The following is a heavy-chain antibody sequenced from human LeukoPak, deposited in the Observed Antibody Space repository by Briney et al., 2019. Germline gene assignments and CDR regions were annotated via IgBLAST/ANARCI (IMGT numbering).Heavy chain of an antibody. J-gene: IGHJ6*03. V-gene: IGHV4-59*01. CDR1: GGSISGYY. CDR3: ARTTEAHSWRTRYYDYYMDV. CDR2: IYYSGST. Sequence: SETLSLTCIVSGGSISGYYWSWIGQPPGKGLEWIGYIYYSGSTNYNPSLKSRVTISVDTSKNQFSLKLSSVTAADTAVYYCARTTEAHSWRTRYYDYYMDVWGKGTTVTVSS. D-gene: IGHD6-13*01.